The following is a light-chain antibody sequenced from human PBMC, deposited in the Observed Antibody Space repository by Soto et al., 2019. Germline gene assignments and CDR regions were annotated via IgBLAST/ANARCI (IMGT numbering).Light chain of an antibody. CDR3: QRTYNAPFT. J-gene: IGKJ3*01. CDR2: DAS. V-gene: IGKV1-39*01. CDR1: DSIDRY. Sequence: DIQMTQSPSSLSAFVGDTVTINCRATDSIDRYLNWYQQKPGQAPRVLITDASTLESGVPSRFSGSGSGTDFTLTINILQPEDFATYYCQRTYNAPFTFGPGTKVSIK.